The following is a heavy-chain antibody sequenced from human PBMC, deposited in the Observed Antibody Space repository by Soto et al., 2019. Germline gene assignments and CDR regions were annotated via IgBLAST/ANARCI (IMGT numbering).Heavy chain of an antibody. CDR1: GYTLTELS. D-gene: IGHD2-21*02. V-gene: IGHV1-24*01. CDR3: ATALRVPEYCGGDCYQAWFDP. Sequence: GASVKVSCKVSGYTLTELSMHWVRQAPGKGLEWMGGFDPEDGETIYAQKFQGRVTMTEDTSTDTAYMELSSLRSEDTAVYYCATALRVPEYCGGDCYQAWFDPWGQGTLVTVSS. CDR2: FDPEDGET. J-gene: IGHJ5*02.